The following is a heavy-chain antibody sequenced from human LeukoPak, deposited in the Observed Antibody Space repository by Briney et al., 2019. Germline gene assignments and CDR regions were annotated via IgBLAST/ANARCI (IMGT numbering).Heavy chain of an antibody. J-gene: IGHJ4*02. Sequence: SETLSLTCTVSGGSISSHYWSWIRQPPGKGLEWIGYIYYSGSTNYNPSLKSRVTISVDTSKNQFSLKLSSVTAADTAVYYCARGPYSSSSTHLDYWGQGTLDTVSS. CDR3: ARGPYSSSSTHLDY. CDR2: IYYSGST. V-gene: IGHV4-59*11. D-gene: IGHD6-6*01. CDR1: GGSISSHY.